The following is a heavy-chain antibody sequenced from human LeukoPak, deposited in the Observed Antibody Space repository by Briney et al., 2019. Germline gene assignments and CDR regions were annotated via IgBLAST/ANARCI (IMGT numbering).Heavy chain of an antibody. J-gene: IGHJ5*02. Sequence: SETLSLTCTVSGGSISSSSYYWGWIRQPPGKGLEWIGSIYYSGSTYYNPSLKSRVTISVDTSKNQFSLKLSSVTAADTAVYYCARHVATIAPHPVGATTAWGQGTLVTVSS. CDR3: ARHVATIAPHPVGATTA. CDR2: IYYSGST. CDR1: GGSISSSSYY. D-gene: IGHD1-26*01. V-gene: IGHV4-39*01.